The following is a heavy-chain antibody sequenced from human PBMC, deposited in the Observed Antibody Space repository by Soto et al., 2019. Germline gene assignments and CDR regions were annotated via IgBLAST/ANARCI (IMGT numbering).Heavy chain of an antibody. CDR2: FDPDEAET. Sequence: QVQLVQSGAEVKKPGASVKVPCKVSGYTLNEVAMHWVRQAPGKGLEWLGGFDPDEAETIYAQHFQGRVTTTEDTSTDTVYMELSSLRSEDTALYFCTTYHGDYNFDHWGQGTLVTVSS. V-gene: IGHV1-24*01. CDR3: TTYHGDYNFDH. CDR1: GYTLNEVA. D-gene: IGHD4-17*01. J-gene: IGHJ5*02.